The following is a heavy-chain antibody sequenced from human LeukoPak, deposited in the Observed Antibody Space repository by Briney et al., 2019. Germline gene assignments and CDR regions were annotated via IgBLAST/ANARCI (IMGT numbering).Heavy chain of an antibody. CDR2: INPSGGST. J-gene: IGHJ4*02. CDR1: GYTFTGYY. Sequence: GASVKVSCKASGYTFTGYYMHWVRQAPGQGLEWMGWINPSGGSTSYAQKFQGRVTMTRDTSTSTVYMELSSLRSEDTAVYYCAILSQDIVVVPAYFDYWGQGTLVTVSS. CDR3: AILSQDIVVVPAYFDY. V-gene: IGHV1-46*01. D-gene: IGHD2-2*01.